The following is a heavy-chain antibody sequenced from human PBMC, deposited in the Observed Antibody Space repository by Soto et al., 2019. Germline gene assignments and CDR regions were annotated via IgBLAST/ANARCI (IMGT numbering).Heavy chain of an antibody. CDR3: ARGAIKLGYCSSTSCYTGFFYWFDP. Sequence: QVQLQESGPGLVKPSGTLSLTCAVSGGSISSSNWWSWVRQPPGKGLEWIGEIYHSGSTNYNPSLKSRVTIPVDKSKNQFSLKLSSVTAADTAVYYCARGAIKLGYCSSTSCYTGFFYWFDPWGQGTLVTVSS. CDR1: GGSISSSNW. J-gene: IGHJ5*02. V-gene: IGHV4-4*02. CDR2: IYHSGST. D-gene: IGHD2-2*02.